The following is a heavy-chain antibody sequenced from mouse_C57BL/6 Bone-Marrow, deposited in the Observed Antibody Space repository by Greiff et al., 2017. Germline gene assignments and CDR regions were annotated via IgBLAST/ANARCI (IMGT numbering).Heavy chain of an antibody. CDR3: AREGDYGSSYDYWYFDV. V-gene: IGHV1-55*01. J-gene: IGHJ1*03. CDR1: GYTFTSYW. D-gene: IGHD1-1*01. CDR2: IYPGSGST. Sequence: VQLQQPGAELVKPGASVKMSCKASGYTFTSYWITWVKQRPGQGLEWIGDIYPGSGSTNYNEKFKSKATLTVDTSSSTAYMQLSSLTSEDSAVYYCAREGDYGSSYDYWYFDVWGTGTTVTVSS.